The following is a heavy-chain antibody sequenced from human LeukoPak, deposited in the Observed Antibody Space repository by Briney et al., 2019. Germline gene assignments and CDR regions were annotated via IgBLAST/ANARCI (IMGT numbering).Heavy chain of an antibody. Sequence: GGPLRLSCAASGFTVTSNYMSWVRQAPGKGLEWVSVIYTGGATYYADSVKGRFTISRDNSKNTLYLQMNSLRAEDTAVYYCARDHRDYYDSTGYYDYWGQGTLVTVSS. J-gene: IGHJ4*02. V-gene: IGHV3-66*02. D-gene: IGHD3-22*01. CDR3: ARDHRDYYDSTGYYDY. CDR2: IYTGGAT. CDR1: GFTVTSNY.